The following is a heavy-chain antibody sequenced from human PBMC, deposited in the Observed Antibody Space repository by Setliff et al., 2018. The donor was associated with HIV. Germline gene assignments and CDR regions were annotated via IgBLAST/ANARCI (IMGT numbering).Heavy chain of an antibody. CDR2: LNPNDGGT. Sequence: ASVKVSCKASGYTFTGYYLHWVRQTPGQGLEWVGWLNPNDGGTNHAQKFQGRVTMTRDTSMRTVYMELRSLTSDDTAVYYCARRGYFDYWGQGTPVTVSS. CDR3: ARRGYFDY. J-gene: IGHJ4*02. V-gene: IGHV1-2*02. CDR1: GYTFTGYY.